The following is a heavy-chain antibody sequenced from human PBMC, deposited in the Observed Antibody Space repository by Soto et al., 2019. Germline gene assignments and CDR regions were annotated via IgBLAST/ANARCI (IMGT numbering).Heavy chain of an antibody. J-gene: IGHJ6*02. CDR1: GFTFNIYA. CDR2: ISFDGTKK. D-gene: IGHD4-17*01. Sequence: SLRLSCAASGFTFNIYALHWVRQAPGKGLEWVAVISFDGTKKYYSDSVEGRFTISRDNLKNTLYLQMNNLRVEDAALYFCAREDDYGYRYINYGLDVWGQGTTVTVSS. CDR3: AREDDYGYRYINYGLDV. V-gene: IGHV3-30-3*01.